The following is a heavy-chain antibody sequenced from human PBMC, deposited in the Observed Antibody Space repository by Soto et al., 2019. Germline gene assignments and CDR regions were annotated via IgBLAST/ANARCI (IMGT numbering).Heavy chain of an antibody. Sequence: GGSLRLSCAASGFTFSSYGMHWVRQAPGKGLEWVAVISYDGSNKYYADSVKGRFTISRDNSKNTLYLQMNSLRAEDTAVYYCAKGSYYFDYWGQGTLVTVS. V-gene: IGHV3-30*18. CDR3: AKGSYYFDY. J-gene: IGHJ4*02. CDR2: ISYDGSNK. CDR1: GFTFSSYG.